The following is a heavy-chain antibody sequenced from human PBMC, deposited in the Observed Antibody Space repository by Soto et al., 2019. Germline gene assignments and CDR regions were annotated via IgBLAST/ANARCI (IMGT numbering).Heavy chain of an antibody. CDR2: ISSSGSYI. CDR1: GFTFSSYS. V-gene: IGHV3-21*06. Sequence: GESLKISCAASGFTFSSYSMNWVRQAPGKGLEWVSSISSSGSYIYYGDSMKGRFTISRDNAKNSLYLEMNSLRAEDTAVYYCARESEDLTSNFDYWGQGTLVTVSS. CDR3: ARESEDLTSNFDY. J-gene: IGHJ4*02.